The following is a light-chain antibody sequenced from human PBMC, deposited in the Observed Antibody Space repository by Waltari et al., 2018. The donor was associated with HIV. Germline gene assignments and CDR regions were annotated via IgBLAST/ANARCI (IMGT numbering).Light chain of an antibody. Sequence: SALTQSASVSGSPGQSITISCTRTSSAVATYKLVSWYQQHPGKAPKLMIYEVSKRPSGVSDRFSGSKSGDTASLTISGLQAEDEADYYCCSYVSNVIFGGGTKLTVL. CDR3: CSYVSNVI. J-gene: IGLJ2*01. CDR2: EVS. CDR1: SSAVATYKL. V-gene: IGLV2-23*02.